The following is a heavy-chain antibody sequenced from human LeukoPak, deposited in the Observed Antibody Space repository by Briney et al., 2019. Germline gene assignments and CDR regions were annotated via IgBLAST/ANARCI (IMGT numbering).Heavy chain of an antibody. CDR3: ARDWCSSTRCYDY. D-gene: IGHD2-2*01. CDR1: GFTFSSYS. CDR2: ISSSSSYI. Sequence: GGSLRLSCAASGFTFSSYSMNWVRQAPGKGLEWVSSISSSSSYIYYADSVKGRFTISRDNAKNSLFLQMNSLRAEDTAVYYCARDWCSSTRCYDYWGQGTLVTVSS. V-gene: IGHV3-21*01. J-gene: IGHJ4*02.